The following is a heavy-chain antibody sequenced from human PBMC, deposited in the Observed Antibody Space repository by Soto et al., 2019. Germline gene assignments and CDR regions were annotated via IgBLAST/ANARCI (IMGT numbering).Heavy chain of an antibody. CDR2: INPNSGGT. CDR1: GYTFTGYY. J-gene: IGHJ6*02. CDR3: ARDYGSYSRGYGMDV. Sequence: ASVKVSCKASGYTFTGYYMHWVRQAPGQGLEWMGWINPNSGGTNYAQKFQGWVTMTRDTPISTAYMELSRLRSDDTAVYYCARDYGSYSRGYGMDVWGQGTTVTVSS. V-gene: IGHV1-2*04. D-gene: IGHD6-13*01.